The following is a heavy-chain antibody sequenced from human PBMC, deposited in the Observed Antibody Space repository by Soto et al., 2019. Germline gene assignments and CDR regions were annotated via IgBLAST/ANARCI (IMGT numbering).Heavy chain of an antibody. V-gene: IGHV3-23*01. CDR3: ATQVRWGSGVDY. Sequence: PGESLKISCAASGFTFSSSAMSWVRQAPGKGLEWISGISGSGGSTNHADSVKGRFTISRDNSKNTLYLQMDSLTAEDTAVYYCATQVRWGSGVDYWGQGTQVTVSS. CDR2: ISGSGGST. D-gene: IGHD7-27*01. J-gene: IGHJ4*02. CDR1: GFTFSSSA.